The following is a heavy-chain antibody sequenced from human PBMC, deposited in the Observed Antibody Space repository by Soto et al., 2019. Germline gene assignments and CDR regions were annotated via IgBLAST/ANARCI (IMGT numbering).Heavy chain of an antibody. CDR1: GGSISSSSYY. V-gene: IGHV4-39*01. Sequence: SETLSLTCTVSGGSISSSSYYWGWIRQPPGKGLEWIGSIYYSGSTYYNPSLKSRVTISVDTSKNQFSLKLSSVTAADTAVYYCASQGYDYVWGRADYGMDVWGQGTTVTVSS. CDR3: ASQGYDYVWGRADYGMDV. D-gene: IGHD3-16*01. CDR2: IYYSGST. J-gene: IGHJ6*02.